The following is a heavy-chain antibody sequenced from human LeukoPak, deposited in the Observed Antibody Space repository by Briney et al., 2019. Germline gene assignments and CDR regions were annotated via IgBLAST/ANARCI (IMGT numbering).Heavy chain of an antibody. Sequence: GGSLRLSCAASGFTFDDYAMHWVRHAPGKGLEWVSGISWNSGSIGYADSVKGRFTISRDNAKNSLYLQMNSLRAEDTALYYCAKDILFWVGATKGAFDIWGQGTMVTVSS. J-gene: IGHJ3*02. CDR3: AKDILFWVGATKGAFDI. CDR1: GFTFDDYA. V-gene: IGHV3-9*01. D-gene: IGHD1-26*01. CDR2: ISWNSGSI.